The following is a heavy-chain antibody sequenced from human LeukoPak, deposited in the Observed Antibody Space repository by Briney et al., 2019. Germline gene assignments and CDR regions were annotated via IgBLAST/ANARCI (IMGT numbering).Heavy chain of an antibody. CDR2: IFAGGNK. J-gene: IGHJ6*02. CDR3: ARVPDYGATSQSHSGMDV. D-gene: IGHD4-17*01. CDR1: GFTVSSTY. Sequence: PGGSLTLSCAASGFTVSSTYMTWVRQSPGKGLQWVSVIFAGGNKYYTDSVRGRSTIFRDNSKNIVYLNMNRLRVEDTAVYYCARVPDYGATSQSHSGMDVWGQGTTVTVSS. V-gene: IGHV3-66*01.